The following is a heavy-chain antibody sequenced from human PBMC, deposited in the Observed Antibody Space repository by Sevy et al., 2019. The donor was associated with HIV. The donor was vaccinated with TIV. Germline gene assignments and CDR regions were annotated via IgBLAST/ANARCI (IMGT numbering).Heavy chain of an antibody. CDR3: ARGLAYYFDS. CDR2: LYYSGLT. V-gene: IGHV4-59*08. D-gene: IGHD4-17*01. Sequence: SETLSLTCSLSGDSISSYYSTWVRQPPGKGLEWIGYLYYSGLTNYNPSLKSRVTISVDTSKNQFSLKLTSVTAADTAVYYCARGLAYYFDSWGQGTLVTVSS. J-gene: IGHJ4*02. CDR1: GDSISSYY.